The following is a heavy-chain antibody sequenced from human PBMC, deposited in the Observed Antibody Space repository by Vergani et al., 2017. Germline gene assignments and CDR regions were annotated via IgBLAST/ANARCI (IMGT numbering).Heavy chain of an antibody. J-gene: IGHJ6*03. CDR2: IIPIFGTA. CDR1: GGTFSSYA. Sequence: QVQLVQSGAEVKKPGSSVKVSCKASGGTFSSYAISWVRQAPGQGLEWMGGIIPIFGTANYAQKFQGRVTITSDESTSTAYMGLSSLRSEDTAVYYCARDRGATVTTSLDYYYMDVWGKGTTVTVSS. D-gene: IGHD4-17*01. CDR3: ARDRGATVTTSLDYYYMDV. V-gene: IGHV1-69*01.